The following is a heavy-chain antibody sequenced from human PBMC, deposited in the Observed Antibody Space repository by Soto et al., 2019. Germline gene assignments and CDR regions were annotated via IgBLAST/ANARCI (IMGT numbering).Heavy chain of an antibody. CDR2: IYPGDSDT. J-gene: IGHJ5*01. D-gene: IGHD3-10*01. CDR1: GYTFTTYW. CDR3: ARSDYYGSGKYDS. V-gene: IGHV5-51*01. Sequence: SVKVSCKASGYTFTTYWIAWVRQMPGKGLEWMGIIYPGDSDTRYSPSFRGQVTISADKSISTAYLQWSSLKASDSAMYYCARSDYYGSGKYDSWGQGTLVTVSS.